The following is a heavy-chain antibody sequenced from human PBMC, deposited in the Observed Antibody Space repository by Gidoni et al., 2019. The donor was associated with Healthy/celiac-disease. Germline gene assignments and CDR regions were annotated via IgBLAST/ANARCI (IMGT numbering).Heavy chain of an antibody. CDR3: ARDSTLGGHREFDY. D-gene: IGHD2-15*01. CDR2: IYYSGST. J-gene: IGHJ4*02. CDR1: GGSISSGGYY. Sequence: QVQLQESGPGLVKPSQTLSLTCTVSGGSISSGGYYWSWIRQHPGKGLAWIGYIYYSGSTYYNPSLKSRVTISVDTSKNQFSLKLSSVTAADTAVYYCARDSTLGGHREFDYWGQGTLVTVSS. V-gene: IGHV4-31*03.